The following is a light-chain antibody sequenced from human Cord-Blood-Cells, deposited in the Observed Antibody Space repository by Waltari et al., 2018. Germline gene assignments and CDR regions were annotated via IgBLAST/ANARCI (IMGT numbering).Light chain of an antibody. CDR2: DVS. Sequence: QSALTQPASVSGSPGQSITISCTGTSRDVGGYHYVSWYQQHPGKAPKLMIYDVSNRPSVVSNRFSGSKSGNTASLTISGLQAEDEADYYCSSYTSSSTYVFGTGTKVTVL. CDR3: SSYTSSSTYV. CDR1: SRDVGGYHY. J-gene: IGLJ1*01. V-gene: IGLV2-14*01.